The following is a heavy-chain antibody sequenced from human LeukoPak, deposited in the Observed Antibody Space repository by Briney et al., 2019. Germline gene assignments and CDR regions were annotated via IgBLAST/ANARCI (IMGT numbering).Heavy chain of an antibody. CDR3: AKGSSSWHGWNYFDY. J-gene: IGHJ4*02. CDR2: ISYDGSNK. V-gene: IGHV3-30*18. D-gene: IGHD6-13*01. CDR1: GFTFSSYG. Sequence: GSLRLSCAASGFTFSSYGMHWVRQAPGKGLEWVAVISYDGSNKYYADSVKGRFTISRDNSKNTLYLQMNSLRAEDTAVYYCAKGSSSWHGWNYFDYWGQGTLVTVSS.